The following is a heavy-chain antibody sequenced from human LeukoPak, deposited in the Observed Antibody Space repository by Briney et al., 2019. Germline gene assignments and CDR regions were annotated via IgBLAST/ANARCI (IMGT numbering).Heavy chain of an antibody. CDR1: GYTFTSYD. D-gene: IGHD3-10*01. CDR2: MNPNSGNT. CDR3: ARLPLFWYGSGSYYNDAFDI. J-gene: IGHJ3*02. V-gene: IGHV1-8*03. Sequence: ASVKVSCKASGYTFTSYDINWVRQATGQGLEWMGWMNPNSGNTGYAQKFQGRVTITRNTSISTAYMELSSLRSEDTAVYYCARLPLFWYGSGSYYNDAFDIWGQGTMVTVSS.